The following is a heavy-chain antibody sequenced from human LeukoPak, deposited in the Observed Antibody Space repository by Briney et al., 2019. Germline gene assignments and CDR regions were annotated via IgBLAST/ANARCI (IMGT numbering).Heavy chain of an antibody. J-gene: IGHJ5*01. CDR3: ARMALDGGDSIGFDS. CDR1: GYTFTDYF. Sequence: GASVTVSCKASGYTFTDYFIHWVRQVPGQGLEWMGSINPNIGDASYAQKFQDRVTMTRDRSINTAYMELSRLTSDDTAVYYCARMALDGGDSIGFDSWGQGTLVTVSS. V-gene: IGHV1-2*02. D-gene: IGHD2-21*02. CDR2: INPNIGDA.